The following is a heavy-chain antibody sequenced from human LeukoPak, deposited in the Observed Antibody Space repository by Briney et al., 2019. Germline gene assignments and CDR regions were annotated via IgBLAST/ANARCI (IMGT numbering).Heavy chain of an antibody. Sequence: GGSLRLSCSASGFTFSSYEMNWVRQAPGKGLEWISYIPSSGSSTYYADSVKARFTISRDNAKKSLYLQMNSLRAEDTAVYYCARDTYFYDSSGYYYYYSMDVWGQGTTVTVSS. D-gene: IGHD3-22*01. J-gene: IGHJ6*02. CDR3: ARDTYFYDSSGYYYYYSMDV. CDR1: GFTFSSYE. CDR2: IPSSGSST. V-gene: IGHV3-48*03.